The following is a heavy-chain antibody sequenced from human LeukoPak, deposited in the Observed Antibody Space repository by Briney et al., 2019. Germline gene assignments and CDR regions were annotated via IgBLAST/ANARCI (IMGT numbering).Heavy chain of an antibody. CDR3: ARDSGYCSGGSCPHYYYYGMDV. J-gene: IGHJ6*02. CDR2: ISAYSGNT. Sequence: ASVKVSCKASGYTFTSYGISWVRQAPGQGLEWMGWISAYSGNTNYAQKLQGRVTMTTDTSTSTAYMELRSLRSDDTAVYYCARDSGYCSGGSCPHYYYYGMDVWGQGTTVTVSS. D-gene: IGHD2-15*01. V-gene: IGHV1-18*01. CDR1: GYTFTSYG.